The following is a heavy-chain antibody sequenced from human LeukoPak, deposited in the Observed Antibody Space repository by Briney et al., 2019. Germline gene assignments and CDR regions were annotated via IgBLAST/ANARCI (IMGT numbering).Heavy chain of an antibody. J-gene: IGHJ5*02. Sequence: SETLSLTCAVSGYSISSGYYWGWIRQPPGKGLEWIGSIYHSGSTYYNPSLKSRVTISVDTSKNQFSLKLSSVTAADTAVYYCARDHSGSYGWFDPWGQGTLVTVSS. D-gene: IGHD1-26*01. CDR3: ARDHSGSYGWFDP. V-gene: IGHV4-38-2*02. CDR1: GYSISSGYY. CDR2: IYHSGST.